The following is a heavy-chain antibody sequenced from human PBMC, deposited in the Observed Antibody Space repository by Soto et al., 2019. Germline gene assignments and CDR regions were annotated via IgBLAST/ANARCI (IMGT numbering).Heavy chain of an antibody. J-gene: IGHJ4*02. CDR1: GGSISSGGYY. Sequence: SETLSLTCTVSGGSISSGGYYWSWIRQHPGKGLEWIGYIYYSGSTYYNPSLKSRVTISVDMSKNQFSLKRSSVTAADTAVYYCASPLRLGELSLRYWGQGTLVTVSS. CDR2: IYYSGST. D-gene: IGHD3-16*02. V-gene: IGHV4-31*03. CDR3: ASPLRLGELSLRY.